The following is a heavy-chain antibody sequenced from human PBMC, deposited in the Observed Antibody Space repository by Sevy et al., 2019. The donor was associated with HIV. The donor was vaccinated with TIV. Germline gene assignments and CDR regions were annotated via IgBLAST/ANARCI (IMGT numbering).Heavy chain of an antibody. V-gene: IGHV1-69*01. J-gene: IGHJ3*02. CDR3: ARDRDITFGGGDAFDI. CDR1: GGTFDTYT. CDR2: IIPMFDTA. D-gene: IGHD3-16*01. Sequence: ASVMFSCKASGGTFDTYTISWLRQAPGQGLEWMGGIIPMFDTANYAQKFQGRVTITADDSTNTAYMDLSSLRAEDSAVYYCARDRDITFGGGDAFDIWGQGTMVTVSS.